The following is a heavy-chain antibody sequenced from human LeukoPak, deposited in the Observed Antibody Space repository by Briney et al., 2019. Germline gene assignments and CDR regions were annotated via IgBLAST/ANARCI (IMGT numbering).Heavy chain of an antibody. J-gene: IGHJ3*02. D-gene: IGHD6-13*01. Sequence: HPGGSLRLSCAASGFTFSSYWMSWVRQAPGEGLEWVAVISYHGIDKYYADSVRGRLTISRDNSQSTMYLHMNSLRTEDTALYYCARALPAPGTPENAFDIWGQGTMVTVSS. CDR2: ISYHGIDK. CDR3: ARALPAPGTPENAFDI. CDR1: GFTFSSYW. V-gene: IGHV3-30*03.